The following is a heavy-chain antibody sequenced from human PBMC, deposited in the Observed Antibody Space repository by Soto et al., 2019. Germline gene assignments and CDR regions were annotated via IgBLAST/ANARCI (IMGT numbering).Heavy chain of an antibody. D-gene: IGHD5-12*01. CDR1: GYTLTELS. CDR3: ATGGPVESGDGYDYYFDY. CDR2: FDPEDGET. V-gene: IGHV1-24*01. Sequence: QVQLVQSGAEVKKPGASVKVSCKVSGYTLTELSMHWVRQAPGKGLEWMGGFDPEDGETIYAQKFQVRVTMTEDTSTDTAYMELSSVRSEDTAVYYCATGGPVESGDGYDYYFDYWGQGTLVTVSS. J-gene: IGHJ4*02.